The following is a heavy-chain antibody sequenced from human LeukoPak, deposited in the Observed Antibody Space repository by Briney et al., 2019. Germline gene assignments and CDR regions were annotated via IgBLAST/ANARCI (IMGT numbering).Heavy chain of an antibody. CDR3: AKHDTLFGAAHFYMDV. V-gene: IGHV4-59*08. CDR1: GGSITTYY. CDR2: MYTTGNT. Sequence: PSETLSLTCTVSGGSITTYYWSWIRRPPGKGLEWIGYMYTTGNTNYNPSLASRVTLSLDTSKNQFSLTLSSVTAADTAVYYCAKHDTLFGAAHFYMDVWGKGTTVTVSS. D-gene: IGHD3-3*01. J-gene: IGHJ6*03.